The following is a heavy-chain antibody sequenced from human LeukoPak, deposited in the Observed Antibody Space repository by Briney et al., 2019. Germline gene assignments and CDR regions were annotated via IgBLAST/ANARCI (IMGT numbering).Heavy chain of an antibody. Sequence: SETLSLTCTVSGGSISSYYWSWIRQPPGKGLEWIGTLYHSGSTYYNNPSLKSRVTMSIDTSKNQFSLKLSSVTAADTAVYYCARDSANWFDPWGQGTLVTVSS. D-gene: IGHD5-24*01. CDR1: GGSISSYY. J-gene: IGHJ5*02. V-gene: IGHV4-59*04. CDR3: ARDSANWFDP. CDR2: LYHSGST.